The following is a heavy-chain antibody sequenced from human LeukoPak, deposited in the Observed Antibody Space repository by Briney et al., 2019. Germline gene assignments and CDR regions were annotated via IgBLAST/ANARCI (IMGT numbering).Heavy chain of an antibody. D-gene: IGHD2-2*01. CDR2: INPNSGGT. V-gene: IGHV1-2*04. J-gene: IGHJ6*01. CDR1: GYTFTGYY. Sequence: ASVNVSCKASGYTFTGYYMHWVRQAPGQGLEWMGWINPNSGGTNDAKKFQGWVTMTRDTSISTAYMELSRLRSDDTAVYYCARTAAYCSSTSCYVDGMDVWXXXXTVTVSS. CDR3: ARTAAYCSSTSCYVDGMDV.